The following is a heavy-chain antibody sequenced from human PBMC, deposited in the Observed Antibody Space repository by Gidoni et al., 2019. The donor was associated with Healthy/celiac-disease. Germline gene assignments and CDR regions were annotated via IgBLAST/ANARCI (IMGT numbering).Heavy chain of an antibody. J-gene: IGHJ3*02. D-gene: IGHD3-22*01. V-gene: IGHV1-69*02. Sequence: QVQLVQSGAEVKKPGSSVKVSCKASGGTFSSYTLSWVRQAPGQGLEWMGRIIPILGIANYAQKFQGRVTITADKSTSTAYMELSSLRSEDTAVYYCARGRGAYYYDSSGSLDAFDIWGQGTMVTVSS. CDR2: IIPILGIA. CDR1: GGTFSSYT. CDR3: ARGRGAYYYDSSGSLDAFDI.